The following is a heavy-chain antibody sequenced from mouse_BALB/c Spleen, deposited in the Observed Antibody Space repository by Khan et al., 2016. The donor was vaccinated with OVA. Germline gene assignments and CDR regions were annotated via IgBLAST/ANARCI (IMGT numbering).Heavy chain of an antibody. D-gene: IGHD2-1*01. CDR1: GSSIPSDYA. V-gene: IGHV3-2*02. CDR2: IRNSGNT. J-gene: IGHJ1*01. CDR3: ARDGNWYFDV. Sequence: EVKLLESGPGLVKPSQSLALTCTVSGSSIPSDYAWNWIRQFPGSKLEWMGYIRNSGNTSYNPSLKSRITITRDTSKNQFFLQLNSVTTEDTATYYCARDGNWYFDVWGAGTTVTVSS.